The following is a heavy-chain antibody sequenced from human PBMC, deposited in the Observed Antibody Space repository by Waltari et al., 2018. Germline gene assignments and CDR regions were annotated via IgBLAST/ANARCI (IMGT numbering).Heavy chain of an antibody. V-gene: IGHV2-5*01. CDR2: IYWNXEE. CDR3: XYRXAPPNGTXGQRADFDX. D-gene: IGHD6-25*01. Sequence: QITLKXSGPTXVNPXQTLTLTXTFSGXSLTTTGVGVAXIRQPPGKAREWLALIYWNXEERYSPSLXXXXTITXDTSNNQVGXTXTNMDPXXXATYYCXYRXAPPNGTXGQRADFDXXXXXTLVTVSS. J-gene: IGHJ4*02. CDR1: GXSLTTTGVG.